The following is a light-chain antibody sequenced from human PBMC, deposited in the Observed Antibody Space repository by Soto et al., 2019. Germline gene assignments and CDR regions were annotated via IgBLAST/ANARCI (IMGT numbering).Light chain of an antibody. V-gene: IGKV3-20*01. CDR2: GAS. CDR1: QTVNSSH. J-gene: IGKJ2*01. CDR3: QHFGSSPPKYT. Sequence: EVVLTQSQGTLSLSPGERATLACRASQTVNSSHLAWYQQKPGQAPRLLIYGASDRATDVPDRFSGSGSGTDFTLTISRLEPEDFAVYYCQHFGSSPPKYTFGQGTKLEIK.